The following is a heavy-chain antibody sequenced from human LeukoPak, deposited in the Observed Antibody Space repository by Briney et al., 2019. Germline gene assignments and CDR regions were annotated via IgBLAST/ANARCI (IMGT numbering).Heavy chain of an antibody. CDR2: IYYSGST. Sequence: SETLSLTCTVSGGSISSGGYYWSWIRQHPGKGLEWIGYIYYSGSTYYNPSLKSRVTISVDTSKNQFSLKLSSVTAADTAVYYCASQKPQAPRVGVDYWGQGTLVTVSS. J-gene: IGHJ4*02. V-gene: IGHV4-31*03. D-gene: IGHD1-26*01. CDR1: GGSISSGGYY. CDR3: ASQKPQAPRVGVDY.